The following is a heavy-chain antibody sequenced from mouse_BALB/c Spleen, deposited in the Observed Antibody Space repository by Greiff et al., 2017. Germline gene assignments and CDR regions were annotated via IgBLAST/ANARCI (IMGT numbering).Heavy chain of an antibody. V-gene: IGHV3-2*02. J-gene: IGHJ4*01. CDR3: ADHYYDAMDY. CDR1: GYSITSDYA. D-gene: IGHD1-2*01. Sequence: EVQLQESGPGLVKPSHSLSLTCTVTGYSITSDYAWNWIRQFPGNKLEWMGYISYSGSTSYNPSLKSRISITRDTSKNQFFLQLNSVTTEDTATYYCADHYYDAMDYWGQGTSVTVSS. CDR2: ISYSGST.